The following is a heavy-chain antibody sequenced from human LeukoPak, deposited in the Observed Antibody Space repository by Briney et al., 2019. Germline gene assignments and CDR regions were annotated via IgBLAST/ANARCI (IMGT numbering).Heavy chain of an antibody. Sequence: PSETLSLTCAVYGGSFSGYYWSWIRQPPGKGLEWIGEINHSGSTNYNPSLKSRVTISVDTSKNQFSLKLSSVTAADTAVYYCARGDYYDSSGYYYIRWGQGTLVTVSS. CDR3: ARGDYYDSSGYYYIR. D-gene: IGHD3-22*01. CDR2: INHSGST. J-gene: IGHJ4*02. CDR1: GGSFSGYY. V-gene: IGHV4-34*01.